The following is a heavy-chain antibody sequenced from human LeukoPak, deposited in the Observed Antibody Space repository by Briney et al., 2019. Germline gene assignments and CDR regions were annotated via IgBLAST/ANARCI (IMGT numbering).Heavy chain of an antibody. CDR2: IYYSGST. V-gene: IGHV4-39*01. Sequence: SETLSLTCAVYIDSFTNYYWNWIRRTPGKGLEWIGSIYYSGSTYYNPSLKSRVTISVDTSKNQFSLKLSSVTAADTAVYYCARIQQLEYSDYWGQGTLVTVSS. D-gene: IGHD6-13*01. J-gene: IGHJ4*02. CDR3: ARIQQLEYSDY. CDR1: IDSFTNYY.